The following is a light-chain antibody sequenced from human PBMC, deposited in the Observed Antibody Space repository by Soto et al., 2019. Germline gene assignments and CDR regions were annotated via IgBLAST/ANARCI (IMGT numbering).Light chain of an antibody. CDR2: DAS. V-gene: IGKV3D-15*01. CDR1: QSVDND. J-gene: IGKJ4*01. Sequence: TQSPATLSVSPGDRATLSCRASQSVDNDLAWYQQKPGQPPRLLIYDASTRATGIPARFSGSQSGTEFTLTISSLLSEDFAVYSCQQYNNWPLTFGGGTKVDIK. CDR3: QQYNNWPLT.